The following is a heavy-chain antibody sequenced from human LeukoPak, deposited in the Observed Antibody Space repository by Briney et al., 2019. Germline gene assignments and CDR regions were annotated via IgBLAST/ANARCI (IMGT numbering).Heavy chain of an antibody. CDR3: ARDGYSYAEGWFDY. D-gene: IGHD5-18*01. V-gene: IGHV3-21*01. J-gene: IGHJ4*02. CDR1: GFTFSGYS. Sequence: PGGSLRLSCAASGFTFSGYSMNWVRQAPGRGLEWVSSISSSSSYIYYADSVKGRFTISRDNAKNSLYLQMNSLRAEDTAVYYCARDGYSYAEGWFDYSGQGTLVTVST. CDR2: ISSSSSYI.